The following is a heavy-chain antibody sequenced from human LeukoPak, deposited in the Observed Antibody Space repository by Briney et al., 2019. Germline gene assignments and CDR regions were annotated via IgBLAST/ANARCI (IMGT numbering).Heavy chain of an antibody. CDR3: ARDRPDAFDI. J-gene: IGHJ3*02. Sequence: GGSLRLSCAASGSTFSRYWMHWVSQAPGKGLVWVSRINPDGRSTTCADSAKGRFTISRDNAKNTLYLQMNSLRAEDTAVYYCARDRPDAFDIWGQGTMVTVSS. V-gene: IGHV3-74*01. CDR1: GSTFSRYW. CDR2: INPDGRST.